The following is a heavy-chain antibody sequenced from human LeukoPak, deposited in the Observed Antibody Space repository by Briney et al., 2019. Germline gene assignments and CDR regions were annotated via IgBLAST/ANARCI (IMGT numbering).Heavy chain of an antibody. CDR1: GFTFTSHW. D-gene: IGHD6-6*01. V-gene: IGHV3-74*01. J-gene: IGHJ5*02. Sequence: GGSLRLSCAASGFTFTSHWMHWVRQAPGKGRVWVSRIDNDGRDTTYADSVRGRFTISRDNAKNTLYLQMDSLRAEDTAVYYCVRDRPHNWFDPWGQGTLVTVSS. CDR2: IDNDGRDT. CDR3: VRDRPHNWFDP.